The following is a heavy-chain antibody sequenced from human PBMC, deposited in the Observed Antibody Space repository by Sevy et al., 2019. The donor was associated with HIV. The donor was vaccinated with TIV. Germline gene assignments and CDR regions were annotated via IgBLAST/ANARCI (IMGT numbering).Heavy chain of an antibody. CDR3: ARGTYYYDSSGYYYEVHDAFDI. D-gene: IGHD3-22*01. CDR1: GFTFSSYA. Sequence: GGSLRLSCAASGFTFSSYAMHWVRQAPGKGLEWVAVISYDGSNKYYADSVKGRFTISRDNSKNTLYLQMNSLRAEDTVVYYCARGTYYYDSSGYYYEVHDAFDIWGQGTMVTVSS. CDR2: ISYDGSNK. V-gene: IGHV3-30-3*01. J-gene: IGHJ3*02.